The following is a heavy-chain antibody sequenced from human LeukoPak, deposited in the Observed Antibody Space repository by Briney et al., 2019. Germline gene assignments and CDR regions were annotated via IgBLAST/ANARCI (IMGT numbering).Heavy chain of an antibody. CDR3: ARDLSGSYDY. CDR2: INTHSGGT. V-gene: IGHV1-2*02. D-gene: IGHD1-26*01. J-gene: IGHJ4*02. Sequence: ASVKVSCKASGYTFTGHYIHWVRQAPGQGLEWLGLINTHSGGTNYAQRFQGRVTMARDTSISTACMELSRLRSDDTAVYFCARDLSGSYDYWGRGTLVTVSS. CDR1: GYTFTGHY.